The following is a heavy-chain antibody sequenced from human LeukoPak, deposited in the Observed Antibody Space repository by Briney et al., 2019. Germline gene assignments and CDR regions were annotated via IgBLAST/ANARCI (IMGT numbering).Heavy chain of an antibody. J-gene: IGHJ4*02. D-gene: IGHD4-17*01. V-gene: IGHV4-4*02. Sequence: SGTLSLTCAVSGGSISSSNWWSWVRQPPGKGLEWMGEIYHSGSTNYNPSLKSRVTISVDKSKNQFSLKLSSVTAADTAVYYCARVEMGDYGDYGPFDYWGQGTLVTVSS. CDR1: GGSISSSNW. CDR3: ARVEMGDYGDYGPFDY. CDR2: IYHSGST.